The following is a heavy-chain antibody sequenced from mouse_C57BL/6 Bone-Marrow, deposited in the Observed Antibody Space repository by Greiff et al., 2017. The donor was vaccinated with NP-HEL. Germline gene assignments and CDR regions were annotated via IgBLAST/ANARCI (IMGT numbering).Heavy chain of an antibody. CDR3: ARGGIYYDYAWFAY. D-gene: IGHD2-4*01. V-gene: IGHV1-54*01. J-gene: IGHJ3*01. CDR2: LNPGSGGT. Sequence: QVQLQQSGAELVRPGTSVKVSCKASGYAFTNYLLEWVKQRPGQGLEWIGVLNPGSGGTNYNEKFKGTATLTADKSSSTAYMQLSSLTSADSAVYFCARGGIYYDYAWFAYWGQGTLVTVSA. CDR1: GYAFTNYL.